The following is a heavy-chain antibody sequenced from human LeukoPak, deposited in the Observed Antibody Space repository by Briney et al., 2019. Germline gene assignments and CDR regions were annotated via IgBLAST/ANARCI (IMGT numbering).Heavy chain of an antibody. D-gene: IGHD3-22*01. Sequence: GGSLRLSCAASGFTFSSYSMNWVRQAPGKGLEWVSSISSSSSYIYYADSVNGRFTISRDNAKNSMYLQMNSLRAEDTAVYYCARDSFIYDSSGYYYYWGQGTLVTVSS. CDR1: GFTFSSYS. J-gene: IGHJ4*02. CDR2: ISSSSSYI. V-gene: IGHV3-21*01. CDR3: ARDSFIYDSSGYYYY.